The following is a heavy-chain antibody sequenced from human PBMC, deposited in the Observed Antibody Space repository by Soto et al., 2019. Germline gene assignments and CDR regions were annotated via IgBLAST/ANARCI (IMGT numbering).Heavy chain of an antibody. CDR1: GYTFTGYY. D-gene: IGHD5-12*01. Sequence: GASVKVSCKASGYTFTGYYMHWVRQAPGQGLEWMGWINPNSGGTNYAQKFQGWVTMTRDTSISTAYMELSRLRSDDTAVYYCAVVATIKHSGAPSYYGMDVWGQGTTVTVSS. V-gene: IGHV1-2*04. J-gene: IGHJ6*02. CDR3: AVVATIKHSGAPSYYGMDV. CDR2: INPNSGGT.